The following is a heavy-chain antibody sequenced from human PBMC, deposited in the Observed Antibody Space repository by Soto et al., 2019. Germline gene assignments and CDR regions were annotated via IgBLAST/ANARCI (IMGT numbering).Heavy chain of an antibody. Sequence: PGGSLRLSCAASGFTFGSYWMSWVRQAPGKGLEWVAVIWYDGSNKYYADSVKGRFTISRDNSKNTLYLQMNSLRAEDTAVYYCARDKGEERVTTVTTFYFDYWGQGTQVTVSS. J-gene: IGHJ4*02. D-gene: IGHD4-17*01. CDR1: GFTFGSYW. CDR3: ARDKGEERVTTVTTFYFDY. CDR2: IWYDGSNK. V-gene: IGHV3-33*08.